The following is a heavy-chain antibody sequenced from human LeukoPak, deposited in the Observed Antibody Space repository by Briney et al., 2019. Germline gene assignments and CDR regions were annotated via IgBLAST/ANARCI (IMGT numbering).Heavy chain of an antibody. CDR1: GGSFSGYY. D-gene: IGHD3-10*01. J-gene: IGHJ4*02. Sequence: SETLSLTCAVYGGSFSGYYWRGIRQPPGKGLEGIGEINHSGSTNYNPSLKSRVTISVDTSKNQFSLKLSSVTAADTAVYYCARGTYYYGSGSYNFDYWGQGTLVTVYS. CDR3: ARGTYYYGSGSYNFDY. V-gene: IGHV4-34*01. CDR2: INHSGST.